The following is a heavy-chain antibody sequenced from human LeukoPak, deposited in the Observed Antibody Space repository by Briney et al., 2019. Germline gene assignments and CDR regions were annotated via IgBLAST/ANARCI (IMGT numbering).Heavy chain of an antibody. CDR1: GYTFTSYG. CDR3: ARHPPYSGSYYRKNWYFDL. CDR2: ISAYNGNT. Sequence: PRASVTVSCKASGYTFTSYGISWVRQAPGQGLEWMGWISAYNGNTNYAQKLQGRVTMTTDTSTSTAYMELRSLRSDDTAVYYCARHPPYSGSYYRKNWYFDLWGRGTLVTVSS. V-gene: IGHV1-18*01. D-gene: IGHD1-26*01. J-gene: IGHJ2*01.